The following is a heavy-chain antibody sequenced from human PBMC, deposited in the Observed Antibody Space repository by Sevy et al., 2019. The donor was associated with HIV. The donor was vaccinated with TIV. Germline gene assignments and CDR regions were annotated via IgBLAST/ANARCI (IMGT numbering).Heavy chain of an antibody. CDR1: TFTFSRNA. CDR2: IWNDGSKI. V-gene: IGHV3-33*06. CDR3: AEGGGFEAFKI. J-gene: IGHJ3*02. D-gene: IGHD3-3*01. Sequence: GGSLRLSCAASTFTFSRNAMHWVRQAPGKGLEWVALIWNDGSKIYYVDSVKGRFTISRDNAKNTLYLQMNSLRVEDTAVYYCAEGGGFEAFKIWGQGTMVTVSS.